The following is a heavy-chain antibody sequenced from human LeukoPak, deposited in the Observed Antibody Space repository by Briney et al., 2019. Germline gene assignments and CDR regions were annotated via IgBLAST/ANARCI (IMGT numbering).Heavy chain of an antibody. CDR3: ARERGITIFGVAPGSYYFDY. J-gene: IGHJ4*02. CDR2: INHSGST. CDR1: GGSFSGYY. D-gene: IGHD3-3*01. Sequence: PSETLSLTCAVYGGSFSGYYWSWIRQPPGKGLEWIGEINHSGSTNYNPSLKSRVTISVDTSKNQFSLKLSSATAADTAVYYCARERGITIFGVAPGSYYFDYWAREPWSPSPQ. V-gene: IGHV4-34*01.